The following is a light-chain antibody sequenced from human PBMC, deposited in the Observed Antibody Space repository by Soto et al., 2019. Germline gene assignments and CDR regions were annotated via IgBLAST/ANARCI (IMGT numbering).Light chain of an antibody. Sequence: AIRMAQSPSSFSASTGDRVTITCRASQGISSYLAWYQQKPGKAPKLLIYAASTLQSGVPSRFSGSGSGTDFTLTTSGLQSENFATYTGQQYYSYPLTSGEGPRWRSN. CDR3: QQYYSYPLT. CDR2: AAS. J-gene: IGKJ4*01. V-gene: IGKV1-8*01. CDR1: QGISSY.